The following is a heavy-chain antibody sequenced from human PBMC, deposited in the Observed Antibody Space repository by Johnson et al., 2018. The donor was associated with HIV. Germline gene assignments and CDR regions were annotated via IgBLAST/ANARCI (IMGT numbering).Heavy chain of an antibody. J-gene: IGHJ3*02. D-gene: IGHD6-19*01. Sequence: GGGVVQPGRSLRLSCAASGFPFSNAWMSWVRQAPGKGLEWVGRIKSETDGGTADYITSVKGRFTISRDNSKNTLYLQMGSLRAEDMAVYYCARDRSSGWYGRVDAFDIWGQGTMVTVSS. CDR1: GFPFSNAW. CDR2: IKSETDGGTA. V-gene: IGHV3-15*01. CDR3: ARDRSSGWYGRVDAFDI.